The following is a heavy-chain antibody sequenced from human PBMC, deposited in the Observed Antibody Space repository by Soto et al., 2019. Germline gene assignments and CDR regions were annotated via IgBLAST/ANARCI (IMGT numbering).Heavy chain of an antibody. V-gene: IGHV4-34*01. Sequence: SETLSLTCAVYGGSFSGYYWSWIRQPPGKGLEWIGEINHSGSTNYNPSLKSRVTISVDTSKNQFSLKLSSVTAADTAVYYCVRESYYYGMDVWGQGTTVT. CDR3: VRESYYYGMDV. CDR1: GGSFSGYY. CDR2: INHSGST. J-gene: IGHJ6*02.